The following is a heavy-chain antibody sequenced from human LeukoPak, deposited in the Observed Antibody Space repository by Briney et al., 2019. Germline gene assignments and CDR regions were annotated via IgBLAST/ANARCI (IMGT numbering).Heavy chain of an antibody. Sequence: PSETLSLTCAVYGGSFSGYYWSWIRQSPGKGLEWIGRINHSGSTSYNPSLKSRVTMSLDTSKNQFSLKLSSVTAADTAVYYCARLPTDYDYVWGSSYWGQGTLVTVSS. CDR2: INHSGST. J-gene: IGHJ4*02. V-gene: IGHV4-34*01. CDR3: ARLPTDYDYVWGSSY. D-gene: IGHD3-16*01. CDR1: GGSFSGYY.